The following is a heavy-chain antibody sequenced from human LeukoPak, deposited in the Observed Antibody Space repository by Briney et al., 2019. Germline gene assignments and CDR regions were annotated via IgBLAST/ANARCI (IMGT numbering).Heavy chain of an antibody. D-gene: IGHD2-2*01. CDR1: GGSFSGYY. V-gene: IGHV4-34*01. CDR3: ARGRYCSSTSCYPQLNNWFDP. J-gene: IGHJ5*02. Sequence: SETLSLTCAVYGGSFSGYYWSWIRQPPGKGLEWIGEINHSGSTNYNPSLKSRVTISVDTSKNQFSLKLSSVTAADTAVYYCARGRYCSSTSCYPQLNNWFDPWGQGTLVTVSS. CDR2: INHSGST.